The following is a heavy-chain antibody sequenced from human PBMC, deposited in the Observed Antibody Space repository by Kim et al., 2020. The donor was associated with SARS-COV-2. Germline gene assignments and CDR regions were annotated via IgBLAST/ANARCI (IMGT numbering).Heavy chain of an antibody. Sequence: SSSYIYYADSVKGRFTISRDNAKNSLYLQMNSLRAEDTAVYYCASQGVGGGQGTLVTVSS. CDR2: SSSYI. D-gene: IGHD3-3*01. CDR3: ASQGVG. J-gene: IGHJ4*02. V-gene: IGHV3-21*01.